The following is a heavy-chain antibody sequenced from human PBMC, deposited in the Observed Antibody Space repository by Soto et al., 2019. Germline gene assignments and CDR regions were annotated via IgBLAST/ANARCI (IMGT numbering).Heavy chain of an antibody. CDR3: ASAAPGDY. J-gene: IGHJ4*02. Sequence: EVQLVESGGGLVQPGRSLRLSCAASGFTFDDYAMHWVRQAPGKGLEWVSGISWNSGSIGYADSVKGRFTISRDNAKNSLYLQMNSLRAEDTALYYCASAAPGDYWGQGILVTVSS. CDR2: ISWNSGSI. D-gene: IGHD6-6*01. V-gene: IGHV3-9*01. CDR1: GFTFDDYA.